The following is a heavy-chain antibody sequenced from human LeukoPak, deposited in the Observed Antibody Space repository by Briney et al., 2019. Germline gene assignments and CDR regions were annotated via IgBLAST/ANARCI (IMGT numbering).Heavy chain of an antibody. V-gene: IGHV3-7*01. Sequence: GGSLRLSCAASGSTFSSFWLTWVRRAPGKGLEWVANIKSDGREKFYVASVKRRFTISRDNAKNSLYLQMNSLRVEDTAVYCCARGGRVGASDYWGQGTLVSVPS. J-gene: IGHJ4*02. CDR1: GSTFSSFW. CDR3: ARGGRVGASDY. D-gene: IGHD1-26*01. CDR2: IKSDGREK.